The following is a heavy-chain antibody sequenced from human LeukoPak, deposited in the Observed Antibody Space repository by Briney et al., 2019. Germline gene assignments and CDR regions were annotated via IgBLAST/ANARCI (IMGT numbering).Heavy chain of an antibody. D-gene: IGHD6-6*01. J-gene: IGHJ3*01. CDR3: ARDKGHYSSSLADAFDV. CDR1: GGSISSYY. V-gene: IGHV4-59*01. CDR2: IYYSGST. Sequence: SETLSLTCTVSGGSISSYYWSWIRQPPGKGLEWLGYIYYSGSTNYNPSLKSRVTISVDTSKIQFALKLSSVTAADTAVYYCARDKGHYSSSLADAFDVWGQGTMVTVSS.